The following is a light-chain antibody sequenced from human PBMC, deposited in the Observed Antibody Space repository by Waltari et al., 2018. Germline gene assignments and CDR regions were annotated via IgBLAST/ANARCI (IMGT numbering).Light chain of an antibody. Sequence: DIQMTQSPSSLSASVGDRVTITCRASQGIANFLAWFQQRPGKVPQLLIHYASTLQSGVPSRFSGSGSGTDFTLTISNLQPEDVATYYCQKFDSVPWTFGQWTKVEIK. CDR2: YAS. CDR1: QGIANF. V-gene: IGKV1-27*01. J-gene: IGKJ1*01. CDR3: QKFDSVPWT.